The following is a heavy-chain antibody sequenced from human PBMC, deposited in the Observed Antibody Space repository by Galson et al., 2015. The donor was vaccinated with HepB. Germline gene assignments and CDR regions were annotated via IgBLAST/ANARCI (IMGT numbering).Heavy chain of an antibody. CDR2: IWYDGSNK. CDR1: GFTFSSYA. CDR3: ARNSAAGAMSYYYYYGMDV. Sequence: SLRLSCAASGFTFSSYAMHWVCQAPGKGLEWVAVIWYDGSNKYYADSVKGRFTISRDNSKNTLYLQMNSLRAEDTAVYYCARNSAAGAMSYYYYYGMDVWGQGTTVTVSS. V-gene: IGHV3-33*08. J-gene: IGHJ6*02. D-gene: IGHD6-13*01.